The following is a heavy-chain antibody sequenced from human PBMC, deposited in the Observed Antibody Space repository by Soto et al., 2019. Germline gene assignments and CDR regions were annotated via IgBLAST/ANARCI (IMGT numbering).Heavy chain of an antibody. CDR1: GFTFSGYA. J-gene: IGHJ4*02. D-gene: IGHD2-2*01. V-gene: IGHV3-23*01. CDR3: ARCSSANCYRNFYDS. Sequence: EVHLLESGGGLVQPGGSLRLSCAASGFTFSGYAMNWVRQAPAKGLERVSAITDSGGSTSYADSVKGRFIISRDNSKNTLYLQMNSLRVEDTATYYCARCSSANCYRNFYDSWGQGTLVTVSS. CDR2: ITDSGGST.